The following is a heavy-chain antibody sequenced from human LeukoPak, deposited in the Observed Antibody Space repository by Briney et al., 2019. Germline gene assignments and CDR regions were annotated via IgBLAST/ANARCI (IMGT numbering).Heavy chain of an antibody. V-gene: IGHV3-53*01. Sequence: GGSLRLSCAASGFTVSSNYMSWVRQAPGKGLEWVSVIYSGGSTYYADSVKGRFTISRDNSKNTLCLQMNSLRAEDTAVYYCASRGSSWWDSRDYWGQGTLVTVSS. J-gene: IGHJ4*02. D-gene: IGHD6-13*01. CDR3: ASRGSSWWDSRDY. CDR2: IYSGGST. CDR1: GFTVSSNY.